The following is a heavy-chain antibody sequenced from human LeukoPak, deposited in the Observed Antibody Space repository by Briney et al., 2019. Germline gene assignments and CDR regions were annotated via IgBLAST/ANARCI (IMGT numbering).Heavy chain of an antibody. V-gene: IGHV4-30-4*01. D-gene: IGHD3-16*01. CDR2: IYYSGST. CDR3: ARGSYVTGVDP. CDR1: GGSISSGDYY. Sequence: SETLSLTCTVSGGSISSGDYYWSWIRQPPGKGLEWIGYIYYSGSTYYNPPLKSRVTISVDTSKNQFSLKLSSVTAADTAVYYCARGSYVTGVDPWGQGTLVTVSS. J-gene: IGHJ5*02.